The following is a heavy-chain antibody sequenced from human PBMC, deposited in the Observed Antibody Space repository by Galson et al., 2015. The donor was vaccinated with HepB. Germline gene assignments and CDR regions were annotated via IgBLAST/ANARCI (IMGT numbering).Heavy chain of an antibody. D-gene: IGHD6-19*01. CDR3: AREGSVEIAY. J-gene: IGHJ4*02. CDR1: GFIFSSSE. Sequence: SLRLSCAASGFIFSSSEMNWVRQAPGKGLEWVSYISSTGSTIYYADSVKGRFPISRDNAKNSLYLQMNSLTAEDTAVYYCAREGSVEIAYWGQGTLVTVSS. CDR2: ISSTGSTI. V-gene: IGHV3-48*03.